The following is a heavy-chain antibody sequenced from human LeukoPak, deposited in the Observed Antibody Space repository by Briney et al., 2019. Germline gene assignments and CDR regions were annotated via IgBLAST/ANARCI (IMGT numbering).Heavy chain of an antibody. D-gene: IGHD1-26*01. Sequence: QAGGSLRLSCAASGFTFSSYAMHWVRQAPGKGLEWVAVISYDGSNKYYADSVEGRFTISRDNSKNTLYLQMNSLRAEDTAVYYCAGQPKVGGLDYWGQGTLVTVSS. CDR2: ISYDGSNK. CDR3: AGQPKVGGLDY. CDR1: GFTFSSYA. J-gene: IGHJ4*02. V-gene: IGHV3-30-3*01.